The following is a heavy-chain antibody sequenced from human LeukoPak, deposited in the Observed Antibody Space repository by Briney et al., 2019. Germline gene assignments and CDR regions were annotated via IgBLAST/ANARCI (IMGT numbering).Heavy chain of an antibody. CDR3: AREDYYDSSGYYNQFDY. D-gene: IGHD3-22*01. J-gene: IGHJ4*02. CDR2: ISGDAGRT. Sequence: PGGSLRLSCAASGFIFSNHGMNWVRQAPGKGLEWVSGISGDAGRTYYADSVKGRFTISRDNAKNSLYLQMNSLRAEDTAVYYCAREDYYDSSGYYNQFDYWGQGTLVTVSS. V-gene: IGHV3-23*01. CDR1: GFIFSNHG.